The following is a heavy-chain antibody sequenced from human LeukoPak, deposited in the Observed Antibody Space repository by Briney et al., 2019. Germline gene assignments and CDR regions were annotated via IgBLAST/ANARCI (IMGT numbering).Heavy chain of an antibody. CDR3: ARAPRHYYDSSGYYHHSIYFDY. CDR1: GGSFSGYY. Sequence: PSETLSLTCAVYGGSFSGYYWSWLRQPPGKGLEWIGEINHSGSTNYNPSLTSRVTISVDTSKNQFSLKLSSVTAADTAVYYCARAPRHYYDSSGYYHHSIYFDYWGQGTLVTVSS. CDR2: INHSGST. D-gene: IGHD3-22*01. J-gene: IGHJ4*02. V-gene: IGHV4-34*01.